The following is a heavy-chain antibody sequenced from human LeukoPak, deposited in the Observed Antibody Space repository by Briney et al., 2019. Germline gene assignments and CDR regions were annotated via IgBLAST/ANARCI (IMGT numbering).Heavy chain of an antibody. V-gene: IGHV3-30*18. CDR1: GFTFSSYG. Sequence: PGRSLRLSCAASGFTFSSYGMHWVRQAPGKGLEWVAVISYDGSNKYYADSVEGRFTISRDNSKNTLYLQMNSLRAEDTAVYYCAKGYCSSTSCPLNYWGQGTLVTVSS. CDR2: ISYDGSNK. J-gene: IGHJ4*02. D-gene: IGHD2-2*01. CDR3: AKGYCSSTSCPLNY.